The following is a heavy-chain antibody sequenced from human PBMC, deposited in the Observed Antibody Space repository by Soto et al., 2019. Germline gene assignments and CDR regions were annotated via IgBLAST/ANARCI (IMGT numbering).Heavy chain of an antibody. CDR2: IKSKSDGGTT. V-gene: IGHV3-15*01. D-gene: IGHD2-2*01. J-gene: IGHJ4*02. CDR3: TTGWSSKDY. CDR1: GFIFSNAG. Sequence: EVQLVESGGDLVKPGGSLRLSCAASGFIFSNAGMSGVRQAPGKGLEWVGRIKSKSDGGTTDYAAPVKGRFNISRDDSKNTLYLQMNGLKIEDTAVYYCTTGWSSKDYWGQGTLVTVSS.